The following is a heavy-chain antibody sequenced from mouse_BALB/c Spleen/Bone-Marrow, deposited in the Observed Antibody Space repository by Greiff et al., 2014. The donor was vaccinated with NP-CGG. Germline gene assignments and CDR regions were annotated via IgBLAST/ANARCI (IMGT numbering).Heavy chain of an antibody. CDR1: GYSITSYYS. CDR3: ARFAGTPYTMDY. CDR2: IHYSGIT. V-gene: IGHV3-1*02. D-gene: IGHD4-1*01. Sequence: EVQLQQSGPDLVKPSQSLSLTCTVTGYSITSYYSWHWIRQFPGNKLEWKGYIHYSGITVYNPSLKSRISITRDTSNNQFFLQLNSVTTEDTATYYCARFAGTPYTMDYWGQGTSVTVSS. J-gene: IGHJ4*01.